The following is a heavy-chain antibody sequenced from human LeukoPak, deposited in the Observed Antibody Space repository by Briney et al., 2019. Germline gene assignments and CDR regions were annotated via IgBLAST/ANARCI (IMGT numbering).Heavy chain of an antibody. V-gene: IGHV3-73*01. Sequence: PGGSLRLSCAASGFTFSGSAMHWVRQASGKGLEWVGRIRSEANSYATAYAASVKGRFTISRDDSKNTAYLQMNSLKTEDTAVYYCTSYYCSGGSCYGPWGQGTLVTVSS. D-gene: IGHD2-15*01. CDR2: IRSEANSYAT. J-gene: IGHJ5*02. CDR3: TSYYCSGGSCYGP. CDR1: GFTFSGSA.